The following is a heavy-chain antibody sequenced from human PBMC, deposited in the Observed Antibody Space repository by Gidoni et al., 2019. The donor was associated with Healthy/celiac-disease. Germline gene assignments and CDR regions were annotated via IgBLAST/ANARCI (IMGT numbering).Heavy chain of an antibody. V-gene: IGHV4-59*12. Sequence: VQLQASGPGLVKPSETLSLTCTFSGGSISSYYWSWIRQPPGKGLEWIGYIYYSGNTNYNPSLKSRVTISVDTSKNQFSLKLSSVTAADTAVYYCARSYYDSSGYYYLYYYYGMDVWGQGTTVTVSS. CDR3: ARSYYDSSGYYYLYYYYGMDV. D-gene: IGHD3-22*01. J-gene: IGHJ6*02. CDR1: GGSISSYY. CDR2: IYYSGNT.